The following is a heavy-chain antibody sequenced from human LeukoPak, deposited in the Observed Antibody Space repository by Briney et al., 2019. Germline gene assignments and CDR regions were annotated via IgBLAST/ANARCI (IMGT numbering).Heavy chain of an antibody. J-gene: IGHJ5*02. Sequence: GESLKISCKGSGYGFTSYWIGWVRQMPGKGLEWMGIIYPGDSDTRYSPSFQGQVTISADKSISTAYLQWSSLKASDTAMYYCARPSYYDSSGYYPSGWFDPWGQGTLVTVSS. CDR2: IYPGDSDT. CDR1: GYGFTSYW. V-gene: IGHV5-51*01. CDR3: ARPSYYDSSGYYPSGWFDP. D-gene: IGHD3-22*01.